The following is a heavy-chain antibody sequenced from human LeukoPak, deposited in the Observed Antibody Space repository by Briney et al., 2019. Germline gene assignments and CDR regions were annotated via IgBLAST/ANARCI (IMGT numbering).Heavy chain of an antibody. CDR3: ARSGAYGDYPTNFDY. CDR2: IIPILGIA. CDR1: GGTFSSYA. V-gene: IGHV1-69*04. Sequence: SVKVSCKASGGTFSSYAISWVRQAPGQGLEWMGRIIPILGIANYAQKFQGRVTITADKSTSTAYMELSSLRSEDTAVYYCARSGAYGDYPTNFDYWGQGTLVTVSS. J-gene: IGHJ4*02. D-gene: IGHD4-17*01.